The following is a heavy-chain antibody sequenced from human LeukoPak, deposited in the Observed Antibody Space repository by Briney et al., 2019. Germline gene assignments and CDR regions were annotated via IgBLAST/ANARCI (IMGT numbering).Heavy chain of an antibody. CDR2: IRYGGSTI. J-gene: IGHJ1*01. CDR1: GFTFSSYE. D-gene: IGHD3-22*01. CDR3: ARENYDTSGFFLSPQYFQH. Sequence: GGSLRLSCAASGFTFSSYEMNWVRQAPGKGLEWVSYIRYGGSTIYYADSVAGRVAISRDNAKNSLYLQMNSLRAEDTAVYYCARENYDTSGFFLSPQYFQHWGQGTLDTLFS. V-gene: IGHV3-48*03.